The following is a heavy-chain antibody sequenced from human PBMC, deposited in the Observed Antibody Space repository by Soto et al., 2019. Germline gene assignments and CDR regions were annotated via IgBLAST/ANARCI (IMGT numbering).Heavy chain of an antibody. J-gene: IGHJ6*02. D-gene: IGHD5-12*01. V-gene: IGHV3-11*01. Sequence: GESLRLSCAASGFTFSDYYMSWIRQAPGKGLEWVSYISSSGSTIYYADSVKGRFTISRDNAKNSLYLQMNSLRAEDTAVYYCARDALGYDSFDYYYGMDVWGQGTTVTVSS. CDR1: GFTFSDYY. CDR3: ARDALGYDSFDYYYGMDV. CDR2: ISSSGSTI.